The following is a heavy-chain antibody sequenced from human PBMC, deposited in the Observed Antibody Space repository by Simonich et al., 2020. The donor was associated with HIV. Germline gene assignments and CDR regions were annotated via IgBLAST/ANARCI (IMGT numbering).Heavy chain of an antibody. V-gene: IGHV4-34*01. CDR3: ARHSGYADAFDI. Sequence: QVQLQQWGAGLLKPSETLSLTCAVYGGSSSGYYWSWIRQPPGKGLEWIGDIDDSGSPTYSPSLKSRVTISLDTSKNQFSLKLSSVTAADTAVYYCARHSGYADAFDIWGQGTMITVSS. D-gene: IGHD5-12*01. CDR1: GGSSSGYY. J-gene: IGHJ3*02. CDR2: IDDSGSP.